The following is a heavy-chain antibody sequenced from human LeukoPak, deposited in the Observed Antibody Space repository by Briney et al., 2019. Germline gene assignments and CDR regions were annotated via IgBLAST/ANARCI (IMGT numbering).Heavy chain of an antibody. CDR1: GYTFTNDP. J-gene: IGHJ4*02. CDR2: TSTFNGVA. CDR3: AREGSGY. D-gene: IGHD3-3*01. Sequence: ASVKVSCKASGYTFTNDPISWVRQAPEQGLEWMGWTSTFNGVANYSQKLHGRVTMTTDTSTSTAYMELRSLTSDDTAVYYCAREGSGYWGQGTLVTVSS. V-gene: IGHV1-18*01.